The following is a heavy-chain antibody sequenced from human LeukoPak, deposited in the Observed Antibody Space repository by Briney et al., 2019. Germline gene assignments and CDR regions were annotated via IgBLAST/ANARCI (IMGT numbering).Heavy chain of an antibody. CDR3: ARAHYYYYYMDV. CDR1: GYTFTGYY. J-gene: IGHJ6*03. V-gene: IGHV1-2*02. CDR2: INPNNGGT. Sequence: ASVKVSCKASGYTFTGYYMHWVRQAPGQGLEWMGWINPNNGGTNYAQKFQGRVTMTRDTSISTAYMELSRLRSDDTAVYYCARAHYYYYYMDVWGKGTTVTVSS.